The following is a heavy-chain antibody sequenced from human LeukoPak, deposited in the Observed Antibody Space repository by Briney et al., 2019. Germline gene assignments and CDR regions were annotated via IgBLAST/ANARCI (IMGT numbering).Heavy chain of an antibody. Sequence: KPSETLSLTCTVSGGSISSTAYYWGWIRQPPGMGLEWIGTIYYSGSNSYNPSLKSRVTISVNTSKNQFSLKLSSVTAADTAVYYCARHHRSGYYEVDYWGQGTLVSVSS. CDR3: ARHHRSGYYEVDY. CDR1: GGSISSTAYY. CDR2: IYYSGSN. D-gene: IGHD6-25*01. V-gene: IGHV4-39*01. J-gene: IGHJ4*02.